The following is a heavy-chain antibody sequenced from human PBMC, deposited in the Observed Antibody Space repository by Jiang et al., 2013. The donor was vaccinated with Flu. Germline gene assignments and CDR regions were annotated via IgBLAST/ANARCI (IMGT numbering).Heavy chain of an antibody. CDR2: IDWDDDK. V-gene: IGHV2-70*11. D-gene: IGHD5-12*01. CDR3: ARIRPHHSGYDYFDY. J-gene: IGHJ4*02. CDR1: GFSLSTSGMC. Sequence: KPTQTLTLTCTFSGFSLSTSGMCVSRIRQPPGKALEWLARIDWDDDKYYSTSLKTRLTISKDTSKNQVVLTMTNMDPVDTATYYCARIRPHHSGYDYFDYWGQGTLVTVSS.